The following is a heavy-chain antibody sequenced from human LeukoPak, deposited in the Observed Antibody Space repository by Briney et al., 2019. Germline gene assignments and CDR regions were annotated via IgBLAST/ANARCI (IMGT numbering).Heavy chain of an antibody. D-gene: IGHD5-18*01. CDR1: GGSISSYY. CDR2: IYYSGST. Sequence: SETLSLTCTVSGGSISSYYWSWIRQPXXXXXXXXGYIYYSGSTNYNPSLKSRVTISVDTSKNQFSLKLSSVTAADTAVYYCARDSYGYYQFDYWGQGTLVTVSS. CDR3: ARDSYGYYQFDY. V-gene: IGHV4-59*01. J-gene: IGHJ4*02.